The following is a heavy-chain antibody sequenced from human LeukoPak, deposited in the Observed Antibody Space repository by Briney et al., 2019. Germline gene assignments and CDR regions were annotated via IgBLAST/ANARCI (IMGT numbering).Heavy chain of an antibody. CDR2: INTNTGNP. CDR1: GYTFTSYA. V-gene: IGHV7-4-1*02. CDR3: AWGRKTITFGGVIVSAFDI. D-gene: IGHD3-16*02. Sequence: GASVKVSCKASGYTFTSYAMNWVRQAPGQGLEWMGWINTNTGNPTYAQGFTGRFVFSLDTSVSTAYLQISSLKAEDTAVYYCAWGRKTITFGGVIVSAFDIWGQGTMVTVSS. J-gene: IGHJ3*02.